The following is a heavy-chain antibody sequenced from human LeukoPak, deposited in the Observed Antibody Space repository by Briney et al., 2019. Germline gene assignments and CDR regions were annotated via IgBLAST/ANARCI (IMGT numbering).Heavy chain of an antibody. Sequence: SETLSLTCTVSGGSISSSSYYWAWIRQPPGKGLEWIGSIYYSGTTFYNPSLKSRVTISVDTSKSQFSLNLSSVTAAGTAVYYCARRDIVATISTWGQGTLVTVSS. CDR3: ARRDIVATIST. CDR1: GGSISSSSYY. CDR2: IYYSGTT. J-gene: IGHJ4*02. D-gene: IGHD5-12*01. V-gene: IGHV4-39*01.